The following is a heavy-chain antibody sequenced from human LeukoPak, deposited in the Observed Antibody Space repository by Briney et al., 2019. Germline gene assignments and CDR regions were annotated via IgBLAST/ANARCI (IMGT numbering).Heavy chain of an antibody. CDR3: AKDSGGSYFDY. CDR1: GFTFSSYG. D-gene: IGHD1-26*01. V-gene: IGHV3-30*18. J-gene: IGHJ4*02. Sequence: GRSLRLSCAASGFTFSSYGMHWVRQAPGKGLEWVAVISYDGSNKYYADSVKGRFTISRDNSKNTLYLQMNSLRAEDTAVHYCAKDSGGSYFDYWGQGTLVTVSS. CDR2: ISYDGSNK.